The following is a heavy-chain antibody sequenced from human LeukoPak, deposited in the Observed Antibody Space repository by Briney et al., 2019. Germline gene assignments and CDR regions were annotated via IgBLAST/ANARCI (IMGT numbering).Heavy chain of an antibody. V-gene: IGHV5-51*01. Sequence: GESLKTSLKAPGYSFTPYWSAWVPQIPGKGLEWIRIIYPGDSDTRYRPSFQGQVTISADKSISTAYLQWSSLRASDSGMYYCARAYGDNTGALYWGQGTLVTVSS. CDR1: GYSFTPYW. CDR2: IYPGDSDT. D-gene: IGHD4-17*01. CDR3: ARAYGDNTGALY. J-gene: IGHJ4*02.